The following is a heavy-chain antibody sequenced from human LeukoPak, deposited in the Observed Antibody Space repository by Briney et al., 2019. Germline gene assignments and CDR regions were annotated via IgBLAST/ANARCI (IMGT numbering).Heavy chain of an antibody. D-gene: IGHD5-12*01. CDR1: GVSISSGHW. Sequence: PSETLSLTCAVSGVSISSGHWWSWVRQPPGKGLEWIGEIYHSGSTNYNASLKSRVTISVDTSKNQFSLKLSSVTAADTAVYYCARAALRTPLTYFDYWGQGTLVTVSS. J-gene: IGHJ4*02. V-gene: IGHV4-4*02. CDR3: ARAALRTPLTYFDY. CDR2: IYHSGST.